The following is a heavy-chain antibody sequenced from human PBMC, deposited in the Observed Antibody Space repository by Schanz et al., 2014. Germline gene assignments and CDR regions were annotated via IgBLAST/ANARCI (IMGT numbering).Heavy chain of an antibody. CDR3: ARVSPVAVAGSFHDAFDI. CDR1: GGSFRGYY. CDR2: INQSGDT. V-gene: IGHV4-34*01. D-gene: IGHD6-19*01. Sequence: QVQLQQWGAGLLKPSEPLSLTWAVSGGSFRGYYGGWIRQPPDTGREWMGEINQSGDTTYTPSFKSRVTISVDTSNTQFSLKLRSVTAADTAVYYCARVSPVAVAGSFHDAFDIWGQGTMVTVSS. J-gene: IGHJ3*02.